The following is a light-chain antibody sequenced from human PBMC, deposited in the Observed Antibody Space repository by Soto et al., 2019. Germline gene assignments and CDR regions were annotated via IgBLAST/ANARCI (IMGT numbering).Light chain of an antibody. CDR2: DAS. J-gene: IGKJ1*01. Sequence: RETVSGRASQTISNWLAWYQQKPGKAPKLLIYDASSLESGVPSRFSGSGSGTEFTLTICILHPGDFAAYHFQEYIRFWTCVQGTKVDIK. CDR1: QTISNW. V-gene: IGKV1-5*01. CDR3: QEYIRFWT.